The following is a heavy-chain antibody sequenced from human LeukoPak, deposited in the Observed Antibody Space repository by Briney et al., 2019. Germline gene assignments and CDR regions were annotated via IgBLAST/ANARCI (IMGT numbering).Heavy chain of an antibody. J-gene: IGHJ4*02. V-gene: IGHV4-34*01. Sequence: SETLSLTCAVYGGSFSGYYWSWIRQPPGKGRDGFGEINNSGSTNSNPSLKSRVTISVDPSKNQFSLKLSSVTAADTAVFYCARENSGSYREFDYWGQGTLVTVSS. CDR2: INNSGST. D-gene: IGHD1-26*01. CDR3: ARENSGSYREFDY. CDR1: GGSFSGYY.